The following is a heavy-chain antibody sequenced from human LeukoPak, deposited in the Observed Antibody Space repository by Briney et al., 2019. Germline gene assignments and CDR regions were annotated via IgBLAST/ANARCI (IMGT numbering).Heavy chain of an antibody. V-gene: IGHV4-59*01. CDR2: IYYSGST. J-gene: IGHJ6*02. CDR3: AALTPGDYGPSDYYYYGMDV. CDR1: GGSIRTYY. Sequence: SETLSLTCTVSGGSIRTYYWSWIRQPPGKGLEWIGYIYYSGSTNYNPSLKSRVTISVDTSKNQFSLKLSSVTTADTAVYYCAALTPGDYGPSDYYYYGMDVWGQGTTVTVSS. D-gene: IGHD4-17*01.